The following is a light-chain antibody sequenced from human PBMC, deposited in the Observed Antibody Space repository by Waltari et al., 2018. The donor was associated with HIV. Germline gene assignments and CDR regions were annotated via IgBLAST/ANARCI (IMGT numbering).Light chain of an antibody. J-gene: IGLJ3*02. Sequence: QSVLTQPPSASGTPGQRVTISCSGSSSNIGSNYVFWYQQLPGTAPKLLIYRNNDRPSGVPDRFSGSKSGTSASLAISGLRSDDEADYYCAVWEDSLWVFGGGTKLTV. V-gene: IGLV1-47*01. CDR3: AVWEDSLWV. CDR1: SSNIGSNY. CDR2: RNN.